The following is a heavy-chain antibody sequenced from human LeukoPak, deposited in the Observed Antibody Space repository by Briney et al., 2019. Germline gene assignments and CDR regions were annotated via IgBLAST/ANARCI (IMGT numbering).Heavy chain of an antibody. CDR3: ARALYTGDFDL. Sequence: PSETLSLSCTVSGGSISSDYWSWIRQPAGKGLEWIGRIYTSASTNYNPSLTSRVTMSVDTSDNSFYLKLRSVTAADTAVYYFARALYTGDFDLWCRGTRVTVSA. J-gene: IGHJ2*01. CDR2: IYTSAST. V-gene: IGHV4-4*07. CDR1: GGSISSDY. D-gene: IGHD7-27*01.